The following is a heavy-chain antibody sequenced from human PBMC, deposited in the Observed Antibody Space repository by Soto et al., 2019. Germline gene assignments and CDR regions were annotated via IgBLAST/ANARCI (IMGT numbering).Heavy chain of an antibody. CDR3: ARVGGLAARTFDY. V-gene: IGHV4-59*01. CDR2: IYYSGST. Sequence: HSETLSLTSTVYGGSIRDFYWSWIRQPPGKGLEWIGYIYYSGSTNYNPSLKSRVTISVDTSKNQFSLNLRSMSPADTAVYYCARVGGLAARTFDYWGPGTLVTVSS. CDR1: GGSIRDFY. J-gene: IGHJ4*02. D-gene: IGHD6-6*01.